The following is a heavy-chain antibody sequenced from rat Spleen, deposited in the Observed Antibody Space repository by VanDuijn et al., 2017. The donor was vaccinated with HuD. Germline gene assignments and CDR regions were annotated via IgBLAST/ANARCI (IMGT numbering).Heavy chain of an antibody. D-gene: IGHD1-2*01. Sequence: EVQLVESGGGLVQPGRSLKLSCAASGFTFSDYGMAWVRQAPTKGLEWVATISYDGSSTYYRDSVKGRFTISRNNAKSTLYLKMDSLGSEDTATYYCTRHRTIAAPFDYWGQGVMVTVSS. V-gene: IGHV5-29*01. J-gene: IGHJ2*01. CDR3: TRHRTIAAPFDY. CDR1: GFTFSDYG. CDR2: ISYDGSST.